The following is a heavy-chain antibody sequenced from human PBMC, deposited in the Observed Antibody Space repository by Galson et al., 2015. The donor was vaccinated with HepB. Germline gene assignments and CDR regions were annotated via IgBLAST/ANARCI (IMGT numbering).Heavy chain of an antibody. Sequence: SLRLSCAASGFTFSSYALHWVRQAPGKGLEWVAVISHDGSNKYYADSVKGRFTISRDNSKNTLYLQMNSLRAEDTAVYYCARDLVHYYGSGSYYFGYWGQGTLVTVSS. J-gene: IGHJ4*02. CDR2: ISHDGSNK. D-gene: IGHD3-10*01. CDR1: GFTFSSYA. V-gene: IGHV3-30*04. CDR3: ARDLVHYYGSGSYYFGY.